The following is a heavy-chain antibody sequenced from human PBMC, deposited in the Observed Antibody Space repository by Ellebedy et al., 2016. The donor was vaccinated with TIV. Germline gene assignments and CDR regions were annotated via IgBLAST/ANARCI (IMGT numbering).Heavy chain of an antibody. D-gene: IGHD3-10*01. J-gene: IGHJ4*02. CDR2: IIPILGIA. CDR1: GGTFSSYA. V-gene: IGHV1-69*04. Sequence: ASVKVSCKASGGTFSSYAISWVRQAPGQGLEWMGRIIPILGIANYAQKFQGRVTITADKSTSTAYMELSSLRSEDTAVYYCAREEDQGNGFGEWGQGTLVTVSS. CDR3: AREEDQGNGFGE.